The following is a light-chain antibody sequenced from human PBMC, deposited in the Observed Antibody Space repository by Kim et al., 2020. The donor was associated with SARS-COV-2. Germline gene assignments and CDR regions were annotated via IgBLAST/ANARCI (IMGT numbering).Light chain of an antibody. J-gene: IGKJ4*01. CDR1: QTITTY. CDR3: QQTYSIPLT. Sequence: ASIGDRVTITCQASQTITTYLNWYQQKPGKAPNLLIYAATSLQSGVPSRFSGSGSGTDFTLTISTLQPEDFASYYCQQTYSIPLTFGGGTKVDIK. V-gene: IGKV1-39*01. CDR2: AAT.